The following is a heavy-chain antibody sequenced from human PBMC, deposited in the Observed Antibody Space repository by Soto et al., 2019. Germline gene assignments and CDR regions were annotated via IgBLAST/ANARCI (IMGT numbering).Heavy chain of an antibody. CDR1: GFTFDDYA. Sequence: GGSLRLSCAASGFTFDDYAMHWVRQAPGKGLEWVSGISWNSGSIGYADSVKGRFTISRDNAKNSLYLQMNSLRAEDTALYYCAKDYHPHYNRNALWATWFDPWGQGTLVTVSS. CDR3: AKDYHPHYNRNALWATWFDP. CDR2: ISWNSGSI. V-gene: IGHV3-9*01. D-gene: IGHD1-20*01. J-gene: IGHJ5*02.